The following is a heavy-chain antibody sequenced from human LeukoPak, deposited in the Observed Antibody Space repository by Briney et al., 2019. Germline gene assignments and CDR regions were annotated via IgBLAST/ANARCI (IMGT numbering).Heavy chain of an antibody. V-gene: IGHV3-23*01. D-gene: IGHD7-27*01. CDR2: ISAGGVTT. CDR3: AKDLSLQPRRKYWGIAFDI. CDR1: GFTFSNYA. Sequence: PGGSLRVSCVGSGFTFSNYAMSWVRQASGNGLEWVSGISAGGVTTYYADSVKGRFTISRDNSKNMLYLQMNSLGADDTAVFYCAKDLSLQPRRKYWGIAFDIWGQGTMVTVSS. J-gene: IGHJ3*02.